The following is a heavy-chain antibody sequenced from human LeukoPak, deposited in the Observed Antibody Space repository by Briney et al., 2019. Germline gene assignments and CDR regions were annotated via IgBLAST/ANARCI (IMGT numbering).Heavy chain of an antibody. D-gene: IGHD2-2*01. Sequence: PSETLSLTCTVSGGSISSYYWIWIRQPPGKGLEWISYIYYSGSTNYNPSLKSRVTISVDTSKDQFSLKLSSVTAADAAVYYCARVEGYCSSTSCYELIDYWGQGTLVTVSS. J-gene: IGHJ4*02. CDR1: GGSISSYY. CDR3: ARVEGYCSSTSCYELIDY. V-gene: IGHV4-59*01. CDR2: IYYSGST.